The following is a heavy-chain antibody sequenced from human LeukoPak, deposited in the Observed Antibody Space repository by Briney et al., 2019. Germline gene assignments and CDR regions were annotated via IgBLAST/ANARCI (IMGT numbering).Heavy chain of an antibody. J-gene: IGHJ4*02. CDR3: AKDRYDSSEGWIDY. D-gene: IGHD3-22*01. CDR1: GFIFSIYG. CDR2: IRYDGNNK. V-gene: IGHV3-30*02. Sequence: PGGSLRLSCTASGFIFSIYGMHWVRQAPGKGLEWVAFIRYDGNNKYYADSVKGRFTSSRDNSKNTLHLQMNSLRAEDTAVYYCAKDRYDSSEGWIDYWGQGTLVTVSS.